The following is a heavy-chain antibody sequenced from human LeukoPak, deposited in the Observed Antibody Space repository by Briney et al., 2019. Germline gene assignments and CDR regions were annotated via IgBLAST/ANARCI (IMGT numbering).Heavy chain of an antibody. CDR1: GGSFSGYY. CDR3: ARLGCSGGSCYDDN. Sequence: SETLSLTCAVYGGSFSGYYWSWIRQPPGKGLEWIGEINHSGSTNYNPSLKSRVTISVDTSKNQFSLKLSSVTAADTAVYYCARLGCSGGSCYDDNWGQGTLVTVSS. CDR2: INHSGST. D-gene: IGHD2-15*01. J-gene: IGHJ4*02. V-gene: IGHV4-34*01.